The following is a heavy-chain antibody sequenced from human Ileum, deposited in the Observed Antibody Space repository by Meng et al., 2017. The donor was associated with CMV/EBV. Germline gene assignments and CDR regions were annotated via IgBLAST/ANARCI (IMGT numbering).Heavy chain of an antibody. CDR1: GALGTYH. Sequence: SETLSLTCTVSGALGTYHWGWIRQPPGKGLEWIGYIHTSGSTNYNPSLQSRVTISVDTSKKQFSLKLSSVTAADTAVYYCASGDGYNKFWGQGTLVTVSS. CDR3: ASGDGYNKF. CDR2: IHTSGST. D-gene: IGHD5-24*01. J-gene: IGHJ4*02. V-gene: IGHV4-59*01.